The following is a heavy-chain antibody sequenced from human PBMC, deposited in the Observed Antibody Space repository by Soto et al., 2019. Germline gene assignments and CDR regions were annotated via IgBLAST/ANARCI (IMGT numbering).Heavy chain of an antibody. V-gene: IGHV1-18*04. J-gene: IGHJ4*02. CDR2: ISAYNGNT. CDR1: GYTFTSYG. CDR3: ARTGSIAVARFPADY. D-gene: IGHD6-19*01. Sequence: QVQLVQSGAEVKKPGASVKVSCKASGYTFTSYGISWVRQAPGQGLEWMGWISAYNGNTNYAQKLQGRVTMTTDPSTSKAYMELRSLRSDDTAVYYCARTGSIAVARFPADYWGQGTLVTVSS.